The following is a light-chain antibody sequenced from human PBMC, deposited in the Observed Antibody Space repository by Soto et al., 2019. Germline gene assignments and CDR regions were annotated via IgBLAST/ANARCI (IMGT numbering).Light chain of an antibody. Sequence: EIVLTQSPGTLSLSPGERATLSCRASQSVSSSYLAWYQQKPGQAPRFLIYGASSRATGIPARFSGSGSGTDFTLTINSLEPEDFAVYYCQQRSDWPSITFGQGTRLEIK. CDR2: GAS. V-gene: IGKV3D-20*02. J-gene: IGKJ5*01. CDR3: QQRSDWPSIT. CDR1: QSVSSSY.